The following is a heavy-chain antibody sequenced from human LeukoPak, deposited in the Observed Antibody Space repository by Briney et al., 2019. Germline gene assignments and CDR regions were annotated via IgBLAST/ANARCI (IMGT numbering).Heavy chain of an antibody. Sequence: GASVRVSCTASGYTFTGYYMHWVRQAPGQGLEWMGWINPNSGGTNYAQKFQGRVTMTRDTSISTAYMELSRLRSDDTAVYYCARDLYDFWSGYLFDYWGQGTLVTVSS. D-gene: IGHD3-3*01. V-gene: IGHV1-2*02. CDR3: ARDLYDFWSGYLFDY. J-gene: IGHJ4*02. CDR1: GYTFTGYY. CDR2: INPNSGGT.